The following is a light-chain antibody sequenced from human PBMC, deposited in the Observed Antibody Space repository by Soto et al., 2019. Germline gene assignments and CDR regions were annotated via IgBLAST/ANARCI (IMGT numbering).Light chain of an antibody. CDR2: DVT. Sequence: QSALTQPRSVSGSPGQSVTISCTGTSSDVGGYNYVSWYQQHPGKAPKFMIYDVTKRPSGVPDRFSGSKSGNTASLTISGLQAEDEADYYCCSYGGNYPWVFGGGTKLTVL. J-gene: IGLJ3*02. V-gene: IGLV2-11*01. CDR1: SSDVGGYNY. CDR3: CSYGGNYPWV.